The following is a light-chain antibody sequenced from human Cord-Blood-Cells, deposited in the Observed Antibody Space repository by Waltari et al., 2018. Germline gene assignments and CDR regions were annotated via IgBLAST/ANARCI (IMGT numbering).Light chain of an antibody. CDR3: SSYTSSSSVV. V-gene: IGLV2-14*01. CDR1: SSDVGGDNY. CDR2: DVS. Sequence: QSALPQPASVSGPPGQSTTISFTGTSSDVGGDNYASWYQQHPAKAPKLMIYDVSNRPSGVSKRFSGSKSGNTASLTISGLQAEDEADYYCSSYTSSSSVVFGGGTKLTVL. J-gene: IGLJ2*01.